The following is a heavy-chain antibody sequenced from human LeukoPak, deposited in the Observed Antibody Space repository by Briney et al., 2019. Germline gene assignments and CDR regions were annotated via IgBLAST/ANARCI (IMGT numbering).Heavy chain of an antibody. V-gene: IGHV3-30*02. Sequence: PGGSLRPSCAASGFTFSSYGMHWVRQAPGKGLEWVAFIRYDGSNKYYADSVKGRFTISRDNSKNTLYLQMNSLRAEDTAVYYCAKDSSPLLWFGEFDYWGQGTLVTVSS. CDR2: IRYDGSNK. CDR1: GFTFSSYG. CDR3: AKDSSPLLWFGEFDY. D-gene: IGHD3-10*01. J-gene: IGHJ4*02.